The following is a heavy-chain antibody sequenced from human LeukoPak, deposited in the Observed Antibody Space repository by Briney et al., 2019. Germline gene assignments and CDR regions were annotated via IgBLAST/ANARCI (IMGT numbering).Heavy chain of an antibody. J-gene: IGHJ6*02. Sequence: AGGSLRLSCAASGFTFSSYGMHWVRQAPGKGLEWVAVIWYDGSNKYYADSVKGRFTISRDNSKNTLYLQMNSLRAEDTAVYYCAREYSSSWHYYYYGMDVSGQGTTVTVSS. D-gene: IGHD6-13*01. V-gene: IGHV3-33*01. CDR1: GFTFSSYG. CDR3: AREYSSSWHYYYYGMDV. CDR2: IWYDGSNK.